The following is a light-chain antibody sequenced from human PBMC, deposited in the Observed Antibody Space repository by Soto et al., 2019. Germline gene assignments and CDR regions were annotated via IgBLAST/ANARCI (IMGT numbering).Light chain of an antibody. CDR2: GAS. Sequence: VLTQSPATQSVSPGERATLSCRASQSVRSNLAWYQQKPGQAPRLLIYGASTRATGIPARFSGSGSGTEFTITISSLQSEDFAVYYCQQYSNWPPGTFCQGTKVDSK. J-gene: IGKJ1*01. V-gene: IGKV3-15*01. CDR3: QQYSNWPPGT. CDR1: QSVRSN.